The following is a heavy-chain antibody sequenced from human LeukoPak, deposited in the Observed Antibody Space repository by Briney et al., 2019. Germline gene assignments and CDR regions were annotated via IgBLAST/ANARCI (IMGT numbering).Heavy chain of an antibody. J-gene: IGHJ4*02. V-gene: IGHV4-34*01. CDR2: INHSGST. D-gene: IGHD3-10*01. CDR3: ARELLWFGESI. Sequence: PSETLSLTCAVYGGSFSGYYWSWIRQPPGKGLEWIGEINHSGSTNYNPSLKSRVAISVDTSKNQFPLKLSSVTAADTAVYYCARELLWFGESIWGQGTLVTVSS. CDR1: GGSFSGYY.